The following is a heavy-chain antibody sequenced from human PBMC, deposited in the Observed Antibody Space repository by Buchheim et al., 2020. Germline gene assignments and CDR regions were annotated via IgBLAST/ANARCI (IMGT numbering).Heavy chain of an antibody. V-gene: IGHV3-11*06. CDR2: ISSSSSFYT. CDR1: GFTFSDYY. J-gene: IGHJ4*02. D-gene: IGHD2-8*01. CDR3: ARVKWSYAFDY. Sequence: QVQLVESGGGLVKPGGSLRLSCAASGFTFSDYYMIWLRQAPGKGLGWVSYISSSSSFYTKYADSVKGRFTMSRDNAKNSLDLQMNSLRAEDTAVYYCARVKWSYAFDYWGQGTL.